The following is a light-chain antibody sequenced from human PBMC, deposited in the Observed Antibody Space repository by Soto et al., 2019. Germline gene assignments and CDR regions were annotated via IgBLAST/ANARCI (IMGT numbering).Light chain of an antibody. J-gene: IGLJ2*01. CDR1: SSNIGSNT. CDR2: SNN. V-gene: IGLV1-44*01. Sequence: QAVVTQPPSASGTPGQRVTISCSGSSSNIGSNTVNWYQQVPGTAPKLLIYSNNQRPSGVPDRFSGSKSGTSASLAISGLQSEDEADYYCAAWDDSLNGLVFGGGTKVTVL. CDR3: AAWDDSLNGLV.